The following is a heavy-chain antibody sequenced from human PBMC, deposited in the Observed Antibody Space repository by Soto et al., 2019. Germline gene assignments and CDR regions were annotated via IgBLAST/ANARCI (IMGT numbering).Heavy chain of an antibody. V-gene: IGHV3-23*01. CDR1: GFTFSSYA. Sequence: GGSLRLSCAASGFTFSSYAMSWVRQAPGKGLECVSGISGSGGSTYYAGSVKGRFTISRDNSRDTLYLQMNSLRVEDTAVYYCANSLAGPNRAIVVMQTWGRGTLVTVSS. J-gene: IGHJ4*02. D-gene: IGHD2-15*01. CDR2: ISGSGGST. CDR3: ANSLAGPNRAIVVMQT.